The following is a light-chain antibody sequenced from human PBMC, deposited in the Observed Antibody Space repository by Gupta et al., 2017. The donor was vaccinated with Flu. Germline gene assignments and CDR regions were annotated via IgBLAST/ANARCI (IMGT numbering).Light chain of an antibody. CDR2: EDD. J-gene: IGLJ3*02. CDR1: SGDIASNY. V-gene: IGLV6-57*03. Sequence: NFMLTQPLSVSESPGKTVTISCTRSSGDIASNYVQWYQQRPGSVPTTVLYEDDKRPSGGPDRVSGSIDSSANAASLMISAVQTEDEAVYYCQSDDYTNRWVFGGGTKLTVL. CDR3: QSDDYTNRWV.